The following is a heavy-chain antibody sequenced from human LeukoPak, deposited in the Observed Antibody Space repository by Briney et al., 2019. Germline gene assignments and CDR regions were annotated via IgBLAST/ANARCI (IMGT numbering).Heavy chain of an antibody. V-gene: IGHV3-33*01. CDR1: GFTFSSYV. CDR2: IWHDGRNQ. D-gene: IGHD4-17*01. J-gene: IGHJ4*02. Sequence: PGRSLRLSCSPSGFTFSSYVMHWVRQAPGKGLEWVAVIWHDGRNQYYADSVKGRFTISRDNSKNTLYLQMNSLRAEDTAVYYCAREYTTGTTGMGFDYWGQGTLVTVPS. CDR3: AREYTTGTTGMGFDY.